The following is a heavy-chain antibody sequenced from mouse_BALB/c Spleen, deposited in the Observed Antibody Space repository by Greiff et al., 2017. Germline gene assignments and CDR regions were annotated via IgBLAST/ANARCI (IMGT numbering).Heavy chain of an antibody. J-gene: IGHJ4*01. CDR2: ISTYYGDA. CDR1: GYTFTDYA. Sequence: QVHVKQSGAELVRPGVSVKISCKGSGYTFTDYAMHWVKQSHAKSLEWIGVISTYYGDASYNQKFKGKATMTVDKSSSTAYMELARLTSEDSAIYYCAREGGGSSSYYYAMDYWGQGTSVTVSS. D-gene: IGHD1-1*01. V-gene: IGHV1S137*01. CDR3: AREGGGSSSYYYAMDY.